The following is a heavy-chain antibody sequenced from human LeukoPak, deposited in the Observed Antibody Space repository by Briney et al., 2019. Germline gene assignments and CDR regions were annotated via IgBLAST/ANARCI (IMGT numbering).Heavy chain of an antibody. CDR2: IKQDGSEK. Sequence: GGSLRLSCAASGFTFTNYWMTWVRQAPGKGLEWVANIKQDGSEKFYVDSVKGRFTISRDNAKNSLHLQMNSLRAEDTAVYYCARDPYYYESSGYFFGAFDIWGQGTMVTVSS. V-gene: IGHV3-7*01. J-gene: IGHJ3*02. CDR3: ARDPYYYESSGYFFGAFDI. D-gene: IGHD3-22*01. CDR1: GFTFTNYW.